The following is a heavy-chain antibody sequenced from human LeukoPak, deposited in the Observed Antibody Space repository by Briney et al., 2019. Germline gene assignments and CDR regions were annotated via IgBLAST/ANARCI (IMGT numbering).Heavy chain of an antibody. CDR3: ARGVYGDYPYYYYGMDV. D-gene: IGHD4-17*01. Sequence: GSLRLSCAASGFTFSSHWMHWIRQPPGKGLEWIGEINHSGSTNYNPSLKSRVTISVDTSKNQFSLKLSSVTAADTAVYYCARGVYGDYPYYYYGMDVWGQGTTVTVSS. CDR1: GFTFSSHW. J-gene: IGHJ6*02. V-gene: IGHV4-34*01. CDR2: INHSGST.